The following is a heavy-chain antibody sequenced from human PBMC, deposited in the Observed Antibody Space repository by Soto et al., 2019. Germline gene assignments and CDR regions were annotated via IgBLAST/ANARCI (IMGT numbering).Heavy chain of an antibody. V-gene: IGHV1-69*13. D-gene: IGHD2-2*02. Sequence: SVKVSCKASGGTFSSYAISWVRQAPGQGLEWMGGIIPIFGTANYAQKFQGRVTITADESTSTAYMELSSLRSEDTAVYYCARASDCSSTSCYTEFDYWGQGTLVTVSS. CDR1: GGTFSSYA. CDR3: ARASDCSSTSCYTEFDY. J-gene: IGHJ4*02. CDR2: IIPIFGTA.